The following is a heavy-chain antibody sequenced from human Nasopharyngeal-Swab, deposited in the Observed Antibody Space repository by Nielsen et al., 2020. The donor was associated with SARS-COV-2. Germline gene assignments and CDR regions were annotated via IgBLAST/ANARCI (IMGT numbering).Heavy chain of an antibody. J-gene: IGHJ4*02. V-gene: IGHV3-15*01. CDR1: GFTLRNAC. D-gene: IGHD2-8*01. Sequence: GASLKTSCASSGFTLRNACICWLRPPPGKVLEWVGRIKSKTDGGTTDYAAPVKGRFTISRDDSKNTLYLQMNSLKTEDTAVYYCTTDPLGYCTNGVCYATDYWGQGTLVNVSS. CDR3: TTDPLGYCTNGVCYATDY. CDR2: IKSKTDGGTT.